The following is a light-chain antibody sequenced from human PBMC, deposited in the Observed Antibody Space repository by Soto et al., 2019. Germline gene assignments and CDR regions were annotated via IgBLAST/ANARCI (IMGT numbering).Light chain of an antibody. CDR3: QQYKSYSPYP. V-gene: IGKV1-5*03. Sequence: DILMTQSPSTLSASVGDRVTITCRASESISRWLAWYQQKPGQAPKLLIHRASTLATGVPSRISGSGSGTDFTLTISNLQPDDFATYYCQQYKSYSPYPFGQGTK. CDR2: RAS. J-gene: IGKJ2*01. CDR1: ESISRW.